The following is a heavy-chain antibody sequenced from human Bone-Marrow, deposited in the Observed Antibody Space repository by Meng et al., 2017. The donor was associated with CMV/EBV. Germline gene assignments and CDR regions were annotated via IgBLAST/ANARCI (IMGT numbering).Heavy chain of an antibody. CDR1: GFTFSSYW. Sequence: GESLKISCAASGFTFSSYWMHWVRQAPGKGLVWVSRINSDGSSTSYADSVKGRFTISRDNAKNTLYLQMNSLRAEDTAVYYCAKDPYYDFWSGYPSLHYYYGMDVWGQGTTVTVSS. V-gene: IGHV3-74*01. D-gene: IGHD3-3*01. CDR3: AKDPYYDFWSGYPSLHYYYGMDV. CDR2: INSDGSST. J-gene: IGHJ6*01.